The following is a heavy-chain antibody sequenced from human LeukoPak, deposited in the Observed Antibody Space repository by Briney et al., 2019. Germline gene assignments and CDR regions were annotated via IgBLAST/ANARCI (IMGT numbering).Heavy chain of an antibody. CDR1: GGSISSYY. V-gene: IGHV4-59*08. J-gene: IGHJ4*02. CDR3: ARQTGSGLFILP. Sequence: SETLSLTCAVSGGSISSYYWSWIRQPPGKGLEYIGYIYYSGYTNYNPSLKSRVTISVDTSKNQFSLRLTSVTAADTAVYYCARQTGSGLFILPGGQGTLVTVSS. CDR2: IYYSGYT. D-gene: IGHD3/OR15-3a*01.